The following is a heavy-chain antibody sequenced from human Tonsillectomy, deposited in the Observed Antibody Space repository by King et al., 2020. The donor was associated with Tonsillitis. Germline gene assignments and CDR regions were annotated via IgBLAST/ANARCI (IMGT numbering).Heavy chain of an antibody. Sequence: QLVQSGGTLVQPGGALRVSCAASGFSFSDALMAWVRQAPGKGLEWLGHIYSKTDGGTANYAAPVKGRFTISRDDSENTLYLQMNSLTTEDTAVYYCATVALQVSHRGSFFDYWGQGTLVTVSS. CDR1: GFSFSDAL. D-gene: IGHD1-26*01. J-gene: IGHJ4*02. CDR2: IYSKTDGGTA. CDR3: ATVALQVSHRGSFFDY. V-gene: IGHV3-15*02.